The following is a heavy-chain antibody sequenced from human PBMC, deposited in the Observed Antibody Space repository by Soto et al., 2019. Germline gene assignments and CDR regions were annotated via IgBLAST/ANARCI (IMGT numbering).Heavy chain of an antibody. CDR3: AKSRGVIAAREYYYYMDV. CDR2: ISGSGGST. V-gene: IGHV3-23*01. Sequence: GGSLRLSCAASGFTFSSYAMSWVRQAPGKGLEWVSAISGSGGSTYYADSVKGRFTISRDNSKNTLYLQMNSLRAEDTAVYYCAKSRGVIAAREYYYYMDVWGKGTTVTVSS. D-gene: IGHD6-6*01. CDR1: GFTFSSYA. J-gene: IGHJ6*03.